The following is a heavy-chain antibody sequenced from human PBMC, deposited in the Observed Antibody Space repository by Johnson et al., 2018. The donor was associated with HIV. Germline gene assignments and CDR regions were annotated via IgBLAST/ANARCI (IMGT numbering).Heavy chain of an antibody. CDR2: ISDDGSNK. CDR3: AKSPAKDHGGNSGAFDI. V-gene: IGHV3-30*04. D-gene: IGHD4-23*01. Sequence: QVQLVESGGGVVQPGRSLRLSCAASRFTFSSYALHWVRQAPGKGLEWVAVISDDGSNKYYADSVKGRFTISRDNSKNTLYLQMNSLRAEDTAVYYCAKSPAKDHGGNSGAFDIWGQGTMVTVSS. J-gene: IGHJ3*02. CDR1: RFTFSSYA.